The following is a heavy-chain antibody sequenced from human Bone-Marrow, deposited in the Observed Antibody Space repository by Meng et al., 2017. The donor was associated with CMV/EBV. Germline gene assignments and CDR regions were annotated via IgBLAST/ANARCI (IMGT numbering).Heavy chain of an antibody. D-gene: IGHD2-2*01. J-gene: IGHJ5*02. CDR2: IVVGSGNT. CDR1: GFTFTSSA. Sequence: AVKVSCKASGFTFTSSAVQWVRQARGQRLEWIGWIVVGSGNTNYAQKFQERVTITRDMSTSTAYMELSSLRSEDTAVYYCAAPTGGIVVVTWGQGTRVTVSS. CDR3: AAPTGGIVVVT. V-gene: IGHV1-58*01.